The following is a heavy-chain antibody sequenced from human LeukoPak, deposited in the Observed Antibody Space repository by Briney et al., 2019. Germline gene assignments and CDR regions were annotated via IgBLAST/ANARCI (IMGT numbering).Heavy chain of an antibody. J-gene: IGHJ4*02. Sequence: SQTLSPTCAISGDSVSSNNATWNWIRQSPSRGLEWLGRTYYTSQWYNDYAVSVKSRITINPDTSKNQFSLHLNSVTPEDTAVYYCARSDIGWSTYFDYWGQGTLVTVSS. CDR1: GDSVSSNNAT. D-gene: IGHD2-15*01. V-gene: IGHV6-1*01. CDR2: TYYTSQWYN. CDR3: ARSDIGWSTYFDY.